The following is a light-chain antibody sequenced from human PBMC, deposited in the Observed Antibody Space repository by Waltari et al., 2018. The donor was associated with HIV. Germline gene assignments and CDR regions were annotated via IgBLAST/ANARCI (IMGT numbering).Light chain of an antibody. V-gene: IGLV1-44*01. Sequence: QSVLTQPPSASGTPGQRVTISCSGSSSNIGSNHVNWYQQLPGTAPKPLIYGNNPPPSGVPDRFSGSKSGTSASLAISGLQSEDEAVYYCAPWDDSLNGWIFGGGTKLTVL. CDR3: APWDDSLNGWI. J-gene: IGLJ2*01. CDR2: GNN. CDR1: SSNIGSNH.